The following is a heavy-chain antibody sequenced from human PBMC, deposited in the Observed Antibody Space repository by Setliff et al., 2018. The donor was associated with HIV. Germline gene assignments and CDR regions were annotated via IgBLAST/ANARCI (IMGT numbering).Heavy chain of an antibody. D-gene: IGHD1-26*01. Sequence: GGSLRLSCVASRFTFTSYTMSWVRQAPGKGLEWVSHISASGGTTYYADSVKGRFTISRDNSKNTLYLQMNNLRAEDTAVYYCAKDPKWGSGYWGQGTLVTVSS. CDR2: ISASGGTT. J-gene: IGHJ4*02. V-gene: IGHV3-23*01. CDR3: AKDPKWGSGY. CDR1: RFTFTSYT.